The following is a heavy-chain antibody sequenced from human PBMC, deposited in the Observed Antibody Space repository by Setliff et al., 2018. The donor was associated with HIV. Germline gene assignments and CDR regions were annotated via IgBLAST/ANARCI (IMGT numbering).Heavy chain of an antibody. J-gene: IGHJ4*02. CDR1: GGIFNTYG. CDR2: IIPIARAP. V-gene: IGHV1-69*13. D-gene: IGHD3-16*01. CDR3: ARRWTYYDLRGDY. Sequence: SVKVSCKASGGIFNTYGMNWVRQAPGQGLEWMGGIIPIARAPNYAQKFQDRVTITADESTTTVYMEVRSLKSEDTAVYYCARRWTYYDLRGDYWGQGTLVTVSS.